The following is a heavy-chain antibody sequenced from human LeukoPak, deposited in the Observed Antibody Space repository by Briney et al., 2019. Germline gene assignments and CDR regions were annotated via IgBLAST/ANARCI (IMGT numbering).Heavy chain of an antibody. CDR1: GFTFSSYA. CDR2: ISGSGGST. J-gene: IGHJ6*02. Sequence: GGSLRLSCAASGFTFSSYAMSWVRQAPGKGLEWVSAISGSGGSTYYADSVKGRFTISRDNSKNTLYLQMNSLRAEDTAVYYCAKAPNKPPYYYYGMDVWGQGTTVTVSS. V-gene: IGHV3-23*01. CDR3: AKAPNKPPYYYYGMDV.